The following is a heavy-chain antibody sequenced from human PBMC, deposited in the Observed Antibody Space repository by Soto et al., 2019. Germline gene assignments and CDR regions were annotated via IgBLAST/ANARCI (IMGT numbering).Heavy chain of an antibody. V-gene: IGHV3-48*04. CDR3: ARVGITGSFDY. CDR1: GFTFSSYS. Sequence: GGSLRLSCAASGFTFSSYSMNWVRQAPGKGLEWVSYISSSGSTIYYADSVKGRFTISRDNAKNSLYLQMNSLRAEDTAVYYCARVGITGSFDYWGQGTLVTVSS. D-gene: IGHD1-20*01. J-gene: IGHJ4*02. CDR2: ISSSGSTI.